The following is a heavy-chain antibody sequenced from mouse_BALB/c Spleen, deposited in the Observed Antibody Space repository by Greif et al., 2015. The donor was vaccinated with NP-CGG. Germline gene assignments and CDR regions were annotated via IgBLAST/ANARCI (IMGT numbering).Heavy chain of an antibody. D-gene: IGHD4-1*01. Sequence: VQLVESGPELVKPGASVKISCKASGYTFTDYYINWVKQKPGQGLEWIGWIYPGSGNTKYNEKFKGKATLTVDTSSSTAYMQLSSLTSEDTAVFFCARRTGTEAMDYWGQGPSVPVSS. CDR1: GYTFTDYY. CDR3: ARRTGTEAMDY. CDR2: IYPGSGNT. V-gene: IGHV1-84*02. J-gene: IGHJ4*01.